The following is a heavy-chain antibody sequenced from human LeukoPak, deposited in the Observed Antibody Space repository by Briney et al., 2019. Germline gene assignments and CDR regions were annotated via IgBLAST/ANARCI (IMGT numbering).Heavy chain of an antibody. CDR2: IYHSGST. CDR3: ARGYYGSGSYIDY. V-gene: IGHV4-38-2*02. Sequence: PSETLSLTCTVSGYSISGGYYWGWIRQPPGKGLEWIGSIYHSGSTYYNPSLKSRVTISVDTSKNQFSLKLSSVTAADTAVYYCARGYYGSGSYIDYWGQGTLVTVSS. J-gene: IGHJ4*02. CDR1: GYSISGGYY. D-gene: IGHD3-10*01.